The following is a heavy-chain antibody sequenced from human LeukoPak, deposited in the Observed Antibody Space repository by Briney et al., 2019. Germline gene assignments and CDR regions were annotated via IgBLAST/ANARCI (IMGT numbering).Heavy chain of an antibody. Sequence: GGSLRLSCAASGFTFSSYSMNWVRQAPGKGLEWVSSISSSSSYIYYADSVKGRFTISRDNAKNSLYLQMNSLRAEDTAVYYCARALYYDSSGYYWEAIYYYGMDVWGQGTTVTVSS. CDR1: GFTFSSYS. J-gene: IGHJ6*02. CDR3: ARALYYDSSGYYWEAIYYYGMDV. CDR2: ISSSSSYI. D-gene: IGHD3-22*01. V-gene: IGHV3-21*01.